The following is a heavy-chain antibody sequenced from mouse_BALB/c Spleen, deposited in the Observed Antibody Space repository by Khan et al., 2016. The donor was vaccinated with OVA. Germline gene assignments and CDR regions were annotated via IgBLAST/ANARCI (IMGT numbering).Heavy chain of an antibody. CDR3: EGVAEYYDGEGFAY. CDR2: ISSGSSYT. J-gene: IGHJ3*01. Sequence: EVKLVVSGADLVKPDGSLKLSCTASGFTFTTYYMSWVRQTPDKKLEWVATISSGSSYTYYPQSVQRRFTISRDNSKNTLYLQMSSLTSEDTAMSSCEGVAEYYDGEGFAYWGQGTLVTVSA. D-gene: IGHD1-1*02. V-gene: IGHV5-6*01. CDR1: GFTFTTYY.